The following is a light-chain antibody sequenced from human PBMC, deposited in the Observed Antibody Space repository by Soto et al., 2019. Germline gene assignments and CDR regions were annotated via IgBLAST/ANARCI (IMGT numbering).Light chain of an antibody. CDR2: EAS. Sequence: DIQMTQSPSTLSASVGDRVTITCRASQSIDNWLAWYQQKPGKATKLLIHEASSLESGVPSRFTGSGYGTEFTLTTSSLQPDDFATYYCQQYNNYSYTFGQGTKVDIX. CDR1: QSIDNW. V-gene: IGKV1-5*03. CDR3: QQYNNYSYT. J-gene: IGKJ2*01.